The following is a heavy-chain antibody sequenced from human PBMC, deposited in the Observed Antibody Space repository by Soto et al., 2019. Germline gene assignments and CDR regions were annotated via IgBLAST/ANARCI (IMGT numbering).Heavy chain of an antibody. CDR2: ISSSGDST. CDR1: GVTFKTYY. CDR3: ARGIYFGSARYYFDY. V-gene: IGHV3-64*02. J-gene: IGHJ4*02. Sequence: GGSLRLSCAASGVTFKTYYMHWVRQAPGKGPEYVSAISSSGDSTYYADSVKGRFTISRDNSKNTMYLQMGSLRVEDMAFYYCARGIYFGSARYYFDYWGQGALVTVSS. D-gene: IGHD3-10*01.